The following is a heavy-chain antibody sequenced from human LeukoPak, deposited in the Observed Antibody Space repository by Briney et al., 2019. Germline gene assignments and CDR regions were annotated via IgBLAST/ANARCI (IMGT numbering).Heavy chain of an antibody. CDR2: ISTAGNTM. V-gene: IGHV3-48*01. D-gene: IGHD5-18*01. J-gene: IGHJ4*02. Sequence: GGSLRLSCAASGFTFSSYSMNWVRQAPGKGPEWVSSISTAGNTMYYADSVKGRFTISRDNSKNTLYLQMNSLRAEDTAVYYCAKGDSYGYGYYFDYWGQGTLVTVSS. CDR3: AKGDSYGYGYYFDY. CDR1: GFTFSSYS.